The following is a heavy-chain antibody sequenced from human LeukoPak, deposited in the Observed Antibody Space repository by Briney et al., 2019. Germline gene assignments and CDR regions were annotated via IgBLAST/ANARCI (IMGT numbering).Heavy chain of an antibody. CDR2: IRYDGSNK. Sequence: GGSLRLSCAAPGFTFSSYGMHWVRQAPGKGLEWVAFIRYDGSNKYYADSVKGRFTISRDNSKNTLYLQMNSLRAEDTAVYYCAKDLVGRRFSTLENWFDPWGQGTLVTVSS. J-gene: IGHJ5*02. CDR1: GFTFSSYG. D-gene: IGHD3-3*01. V-gene: IGHV3-30*02. CDR3: AKDLVGRRFSTLENWFDP.